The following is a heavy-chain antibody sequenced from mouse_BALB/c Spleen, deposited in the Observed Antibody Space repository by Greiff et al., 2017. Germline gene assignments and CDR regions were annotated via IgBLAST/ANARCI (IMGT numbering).Heavy chain of an antibody. CDR1: GFNIKDTY. D-gene: IGHD1-1*01. CDR2: IDPANGNT. V-gene: IGHV14-3*02. J-gene: IGHJ2*01. Sequence: VQLQQSGAELVKPGASVKLSCTASGFNIKDTYMHWVKQRPEQGLEWIGRIDPANGNTKYDPKFQGKATITADTSSNTAYLQLSSLTSEDTAVYYCARCNYDSPLDYWGQGTTLTVSS. CDR3: ARCNYDSPLDY.